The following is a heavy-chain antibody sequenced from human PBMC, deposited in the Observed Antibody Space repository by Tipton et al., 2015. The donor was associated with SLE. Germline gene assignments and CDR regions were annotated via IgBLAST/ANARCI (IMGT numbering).Heavy chain of an antibody. Sequence: QVQLVQSGAEVKKPGASVKVSCKASGYTFTNYGVSWVRQAPGQGLEWMGGISAYNGDTNYAQKFQGRVTMTTDTSTGTAFMELRSLKSDDTAMYYCAREEAPGYGVERGNYWGQGTLVTVSS. CDR2: ISAYNGDT. D-gene: IGHD4-17*01. J-gene: IGHJ4*02. V-gene: IGHV1-18*01. CDR1: GYTFTNYG. CDR3: AREEAPGYGVERGNY.